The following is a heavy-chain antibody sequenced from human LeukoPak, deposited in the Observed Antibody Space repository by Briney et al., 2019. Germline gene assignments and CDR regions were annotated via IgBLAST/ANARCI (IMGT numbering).Heavy chain of an antibody. J-gene: IGHJ3*02. CDR3: ARDSGSYFHVFDI. CDR2: INPNSGGT. D-gene: IGHD1-26*01. Sequence: ASVKVSCKASGYTFTGYYMHWVRQAPGQGLEWMGWINPNSGGTNYAQKFQGRVTMTRDTSISTAYMELSRLRSDDTAVYYCARDSGSYFHVFDIWGQGTMVTVSS. V-gene: IGHV1-2*02. CDR1: GYTFTGYY.